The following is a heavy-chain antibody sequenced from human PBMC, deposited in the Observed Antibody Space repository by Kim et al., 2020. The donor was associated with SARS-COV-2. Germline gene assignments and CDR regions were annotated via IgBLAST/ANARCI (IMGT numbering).Heavy chain of an antibody. V-gene: IGHV3-33*06. CDR3: AKAVPTLTGGFDY. CDR2: IWYDGSNK. CDR1: GFTFSSYG. Sequence: GGSLRLSCAASGFTFSSYGMHWVRQAPGKGLEWMAVIWYDGSNKYYADSVKGRFTISRDNSKNTLYLQMNSLRAEDTAVYYCAKAVPTLTGGFDYWGQGTLVTVSS. J-gene: IGHJ4*02. D-gene: IGHD4-17*01.